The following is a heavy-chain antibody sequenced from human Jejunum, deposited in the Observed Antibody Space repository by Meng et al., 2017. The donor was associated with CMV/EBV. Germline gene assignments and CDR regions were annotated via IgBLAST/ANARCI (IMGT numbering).Heavy chain of an antibody. CDR2: ISYSGSTI. Sequence: TFSDYYMSWSRQAPGKGLEWVSHISYSGSTIYYADSVKGRFTISRDNARNSLYLQMNSLRAEDTAVYYCARMGDSSSPLGFALDYWGQGTLVTVSS. CDR3: ARMGDSSSPLGFALDY. J-gene: IGHJ4*02. V-gene: IGHV3-11*01. CDR1: TFSDYY. D-gene: IGHD6-6*01.